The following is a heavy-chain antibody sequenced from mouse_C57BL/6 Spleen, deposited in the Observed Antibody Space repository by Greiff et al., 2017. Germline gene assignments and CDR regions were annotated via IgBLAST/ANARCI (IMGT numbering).Heavy chain of an antibody. D-gene: IGHD6-2*01. V-gene: IGHV3-6*01. CDR2: ISYDGSN. CDR1: GYSITSCDY. J-gene: IGHJ2*01. Sequence: EVKLMESGPGLVKPSQSLSLTCTVSGYSITSCDYWNWIRQFPGNKREWMGYISYDGSNNDNPSLKNRISITPDTSKNQFFLKLHSVTTEDTATDYGARDNASVDYWGQGTTLTVSS. CDR3: ARDNASVDY.